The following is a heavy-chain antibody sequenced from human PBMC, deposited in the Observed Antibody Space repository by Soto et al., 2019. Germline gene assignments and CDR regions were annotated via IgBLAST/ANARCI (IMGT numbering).Heavy chain of an antibody. CDR3: ARELSWSGRDY. J-gene: IGHJ4*02. CDR2: IKHDGSER. Sequence: EVQLVESGGGLVQPGGSLRLSCAASGFRFNTNWMSWVRQAPGKGLEGVANIKHDGSERNHVDSVRGRFTISIDNAKSSLYLQMNSLRVEDTAVYYCARELSWSGRDYWGQGTLVIVSP. V-gene: IGHV3-7*01. CDR1: GFRFNTNW. D-gene: IGHD3-10*01.